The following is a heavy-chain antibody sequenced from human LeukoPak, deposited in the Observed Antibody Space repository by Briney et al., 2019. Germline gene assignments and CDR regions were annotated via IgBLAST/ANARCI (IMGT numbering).Heavy chain of an antibody. CDR1: GGSVSSGSYY. J-gene: IGHJ4*02. CDR3: ARAIGSSWFPFDY. CDR2: IYYSGST. V-gene: IGHV4-61*01. Sequence: SETLSLTCTVSGGSVSSGSYYWSWIRQPPGEGLEWIGYIYYSGSTTYNPSLKSRVTTSVDTSKNQFSLKLSSVTAADTAVYYCARAIGSSWFPFDYWGQGTLVTVSS. D-gene: IGHD6-13*01.